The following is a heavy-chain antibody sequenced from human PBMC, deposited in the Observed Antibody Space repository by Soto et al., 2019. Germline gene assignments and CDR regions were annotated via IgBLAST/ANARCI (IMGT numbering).Heavy chain of an antibody. Sequence: PGGSLRLSFSASVFTSSEHNMHWVRQAPGKGLEWVSSITGGTPFIYYADSLKARFTISRDNAKNSMSLEIKGLGAEDTAVYFCAREGKTGFSSSPFDSGGQGTVGTVAS. D-gene: IGHD6-6*01. CDR3: AREGKTGFSSSPFDS. V-gene: IGHV3-21*01. CDR1: VFTSSEHN. CDR2: ITGGTPFI. J-gene: IGHJ4*02.